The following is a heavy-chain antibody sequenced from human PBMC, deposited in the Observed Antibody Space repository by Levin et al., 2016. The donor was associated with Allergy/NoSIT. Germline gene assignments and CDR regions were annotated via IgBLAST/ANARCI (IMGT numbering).Heavy chain of an antibody. V-gene: IGHV1-18*01. J-gene: IGHJ4*02. D-gene: IGHD6-19*01. CDR3: ARVFVQQWPFGLDY. CDR2: ISAYNGNT. Sequence: WVRQAPGQGLEWMGWISAYNGNTNYAQKLQGRVTMTTDTSTSTAYMELRSLRSDDTAVYYCARVFVQQWPFGLDYWGQGTLVTVSS.